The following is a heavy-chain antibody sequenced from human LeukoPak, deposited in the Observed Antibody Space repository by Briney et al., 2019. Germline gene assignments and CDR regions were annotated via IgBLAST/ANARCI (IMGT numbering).Heavy chain of an antibody. CDR1: GFTFSDYY. D-gene: IGHD3-22*01. CDR3: AREGYYDSSGYCGY. Sequence: GGSLRLSXAASGFTFSDYYTSWIRQAQGKGLEWVSYISSSGSTIYYADSVKGRFTISRDNAKNSLYLQMNSLRAEDTAVYYCAREGYYDSSGYCGYWGQGTLVTVSS. J-gene: IGHJ4*02. V-gene: IGHV3-11*04. CDR2: ISSSGSTI.